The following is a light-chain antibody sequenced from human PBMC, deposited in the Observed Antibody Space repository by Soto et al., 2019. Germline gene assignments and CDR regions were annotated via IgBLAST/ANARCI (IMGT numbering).Light chain of an antibody. Sequence: EMLMMQSPATLSVSPGERVSLSCWASQSVTNKLAWYQQRPGQPPRLLFYDASTRATDIPARFSGSGSGTEFTLTISSLQSEDFAVYYCQQYYNWPRTFGQGTKVDIK. J-gene: IGKJ1*01. V-gene: IGKV3-15*01. CDR1: QSVTNK. CDR2: DAS. CDR3: QQYYNWPRT.